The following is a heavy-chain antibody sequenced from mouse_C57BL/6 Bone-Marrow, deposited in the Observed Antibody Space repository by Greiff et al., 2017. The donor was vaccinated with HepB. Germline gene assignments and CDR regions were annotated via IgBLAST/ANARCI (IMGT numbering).Heavy chain of an antibody. Sequence: EVQLQQSGPELVKPGASVKMSCKASGYTFTDYNMHWMKQSHGKSLEWIGYINPNNGGTSYNQKFKGKATLTVNKSSSTAYMELRSLTSEDSAVYYCAPIYYGSSYAMDYWGQGTSVTVSS. CDR3: APIYYGSSYAMDY. V-gene: IGHV1-22*01. CDR1: GYTFTDYN. J-gene: IGHJ4*01. D-gene: IGHD1-1*01. CDR2: INPNNGGT.